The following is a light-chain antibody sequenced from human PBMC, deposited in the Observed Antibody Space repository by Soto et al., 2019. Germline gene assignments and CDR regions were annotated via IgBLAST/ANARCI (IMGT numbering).Light chain of an antibody. CDR3: QQYNSYSWT. V-gene: IGKV1-5*03. CDR1: QSISSW. J-gene: IGKJ1*01. CDR2: KAS. Sequence: DIQMTQSPSTLSASVGDRVTITCRASQSISSWLAWYQQKPGKAPKLLNYKASSLESGVPSRFSGSGSGTEFTLTISSLQPDDFATYYCQQYNSYSWTFGQGTEVDIK.